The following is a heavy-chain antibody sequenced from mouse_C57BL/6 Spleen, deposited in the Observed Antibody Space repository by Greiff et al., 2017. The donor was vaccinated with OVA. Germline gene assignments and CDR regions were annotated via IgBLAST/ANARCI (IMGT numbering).Heavy chain of an antibody. J-gene: IGHJ4*01. D-gene: IGHD2-4*01. V-gene: IGHV1-82*01. CDR1: GYAFSSSW. Sequence: VQLKESGPELVKPGASVKISCKASGYAFSSSWMNWVKQRPGTGLEWIGRIYPGDGDTNYNGKFKGKATLTADKSSSTAYMQLSSLTSEDSAVYFCASMDYDYDNYAMDYWGQGTSVTVSA. CDR2: IYPGDGDT. CDR3: ASMDYDYDNYAMDY.